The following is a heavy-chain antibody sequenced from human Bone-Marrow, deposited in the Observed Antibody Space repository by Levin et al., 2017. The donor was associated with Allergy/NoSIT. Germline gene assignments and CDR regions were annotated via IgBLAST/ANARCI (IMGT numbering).Heavy chain of an antibody. CDR2: ISYEDGTNK. Sequence: GGSLRLSCEASGFMFRNYGMHWVRQARGKGLEWVAFISYEDGTNKKYADSVKGRFTISRDNSKNTLYLQMDALRPEDTAVYSCVTGSGYYYFDYWGQGTLVTVSS. J-gene: IGHJ4*02. V-gene: IGHV3-30*03. CDR1: GFMFRNYG. CDR3: VTGSGYYYFDY. D-gene: IGHD3-22*01.